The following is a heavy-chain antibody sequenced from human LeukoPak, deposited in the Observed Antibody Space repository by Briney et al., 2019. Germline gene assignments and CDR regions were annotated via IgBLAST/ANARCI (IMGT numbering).Heavy chain of an antibody. D-gene: IGHD3-3*01. CDR1: GGSINSSNYY. V-gene: IGHV4-39*07. CDR2: RYYGGST. CDR3: VSITIDYPYYFYYYMDV. Sequence: SETLSLTCTVSGGSINSSNYYWGRIRQPPGKTLQWIGNRYYGGSTYFHPSLKSRVTISLDTSKNQFSLNLTSVTAADTAVYYCVSITIDYPYYFYYYMDVCGRGTTVAVSS. J-gene: IGHJ6*03.